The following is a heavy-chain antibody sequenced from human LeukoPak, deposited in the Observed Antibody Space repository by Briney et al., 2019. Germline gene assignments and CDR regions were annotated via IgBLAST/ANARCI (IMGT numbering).Heavy chain of an antibody. V-gene: IGHV3-30*03. CDR3: ARPSRGTNAFDI. J-gene: IGHJ3*02. D-gene: IGHD1/OR15-1a*01. CDR2: ISYDGSNK. CDR1: GFTFSSYG. Sequence: GGSLRLSCAASGFTFSSYGMHWVRQAPGKGLEWVAVISYDGSNKYYADSVKGRFTISRDNSKNTLYLQMNSLRAEDTAVYYCARPSRGTNAFDIWGQGAMVTVSS.